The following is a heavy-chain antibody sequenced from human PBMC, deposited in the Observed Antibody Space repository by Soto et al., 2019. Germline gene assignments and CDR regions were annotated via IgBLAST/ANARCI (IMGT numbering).Heavy chain of an antibody. CDR2: ISGSGGSI. CDR1: GFTLSSYA. V-gene: IGHV3-23*01. D-gene: IGHD2-15*01. J-gene: IGHJ6*04. CDR3: VKGYCLISCCEKLNPCRVKYYYNGMDA. Sequence: PGGSLRLSCAASGFTLSSYAMSWVRQAPGKGLEWVSGISGSGGSIYYADSVKGRFTISRDSSKNTLYLQMISLRDEDTAVYHCVKGYCLISCCEKLNPCRVKYYYNGMDAWGEETTVTVSS.